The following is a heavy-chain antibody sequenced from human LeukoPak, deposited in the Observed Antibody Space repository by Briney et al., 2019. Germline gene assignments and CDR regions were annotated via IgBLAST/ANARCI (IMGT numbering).Heavy chain of an antibody. D-gene: IGHD3-9*01. J-gene: IGHJ4*02. Sequence: GGSLRLSCAASGFTFSGYSMNWVRQAPGKGLEWVSSIRSSSRYIYYADSVKGRFTTSRDNDKNSLYLQMNSLRAEDTAVYYCARGVVRYFDYWGQGALVTVSS. CDR2: IRSSSRYI. CDR1: GFTFSGYS. CDR3: ARGVVRYFDY. V-gene: IGHV3-21*01.